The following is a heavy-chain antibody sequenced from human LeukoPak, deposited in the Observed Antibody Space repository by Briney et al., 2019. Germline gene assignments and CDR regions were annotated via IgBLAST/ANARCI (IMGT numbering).Heavy chain of an antibody. V-gene: IGHV1-8*01. CDR1: GYTFTSYD. CDR2: MNPNSGNT. D-gene: IGHD6-13*01. Sequence: RASLKVSCKASGYTFTSYDNNWVRQAPGQGLEWMGWMNPNSGNTSYAQKFQRRATMTRNTSISTAYMEVSSLGSEDTAVYYCARRIAAAGTTLGYWGQGTLVTVSP. CDR3: ARRIAAAGTTLGY. J-gene: IGHJ4*02.